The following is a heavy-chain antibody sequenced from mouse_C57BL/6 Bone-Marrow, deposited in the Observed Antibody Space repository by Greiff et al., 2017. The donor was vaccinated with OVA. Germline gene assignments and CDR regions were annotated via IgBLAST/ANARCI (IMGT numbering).Heavy chain of an antibody. CDR3: TRDRVYYGSSRAMDY. CDR1: GFTFSSYA. D-gene: IGHD1-1*01. CDR2: ISSGGDYI. Sequence: EVKVVESGEGLVKPGGSLKLSCAASGFTFSSYAMSWVRQTPEKRLEWVAYISSGGDYIYYADTVKGRFTISRDNARNTLYLQMSSLKSEDTAMYYCTRDRVYYGSSRAMDYWGQGTSVTVSS. V-gene: IGHV5-9-1*02. J-gene: IGHJ4*01.